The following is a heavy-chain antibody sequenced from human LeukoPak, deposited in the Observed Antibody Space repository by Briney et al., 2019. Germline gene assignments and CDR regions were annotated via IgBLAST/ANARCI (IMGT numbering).Heavy chain of an antibody. J-gene: IGHJ4*02. Sequence: ISGSGISTYYTDSVKGRFTISRDNSKNTLYLQMNSLRAEDTALYHCAKGRTAVAGVYFFDNWGQGTLVAVSS. CDR3: AKGRTAVAGVYFFDN. D-gene: IGHD6-19*01. CDR2: ISGSGIST. V-gene: IGHV3-23*01.